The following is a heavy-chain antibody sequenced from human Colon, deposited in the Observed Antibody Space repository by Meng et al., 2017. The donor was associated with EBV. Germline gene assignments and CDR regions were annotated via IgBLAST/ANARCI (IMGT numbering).Heavy chain of an antibody. V-gene: IGHV4-4*02. Sequence: QLQESGPGLVKPSGTSSLACVVSGGSISSSYWWTWVRQSPGKGLAWIGEMYHSGTTNYNPSLKSRVTISMGKSNNQLSLKLNSVTAADTAVYYCATQESRDGHNPYWGQGTLVTVSS. CDR1: GGSISSSYW. CDR3: ATQESRDGHNPY. J-gene: IGHJ4*02. CDR2: MYHSGTT. D-gene: IGHD5-24*01.